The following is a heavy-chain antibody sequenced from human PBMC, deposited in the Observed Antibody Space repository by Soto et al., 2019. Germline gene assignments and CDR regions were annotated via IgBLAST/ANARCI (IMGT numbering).Heavy chain of an antibody. CDR1: GYSFTTYY. CDR3: ARTFIDGSPHPCDY. CDR2: MNPSVGST. Sequence: QVHLVQSGAEVREPGASVRLSCKASGYSFTTYYMHWVRQAPGQGLEWMGVMNPSVGSTSYPQKFQGRVTMTSDTSTSTVYMELSSLRSEDTAIYYCARTFIDGSPHPCDYWGQGTLVTVSS. V-gene: IGHV1-46*01. J-gene: IGHJ4*02. D-gene: IGHD3-10*01.